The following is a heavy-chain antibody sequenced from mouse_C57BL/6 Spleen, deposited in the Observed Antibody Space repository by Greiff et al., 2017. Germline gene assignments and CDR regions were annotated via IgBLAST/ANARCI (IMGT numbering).Heavy chain of an antibody. Sequence: EVKLVESGEGLVKPGGSLKLSCAASGFTFSSYAMSWVRQTPEKRLEWVAYISSGGDYIYYADTVKGRFTISRDNARNTLYLQMSSLKSEDTAMYYCTRDAYYSNHGAMDYWGQGTSVTVSS. D-gene: IGHD2-5*01. CDR3: TRDAYYSNHGAMDY. V-gene: IGHV5-9-1*02. CDR2: ISSGGDYI. CDR1: GFTFSSYA. J-gene: IGHJ4*01.